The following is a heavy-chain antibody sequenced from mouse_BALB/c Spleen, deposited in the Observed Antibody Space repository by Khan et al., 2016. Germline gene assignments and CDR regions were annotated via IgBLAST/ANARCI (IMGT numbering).Heavy chain of an antibody. J-gene: IGHJ3*01. D-gene: IGHD1-1*01. CDR2: INPDSRTI. Sequence: EVKLLESGGGLVQPGGSLKLSCAASGFDFRRYWMSWVRQAPGKGLEWIGEINPDSRTINYTPSLKDKFTISRANAKNQLYLQMSKVRSEDTALYYCSRAGYYGYLAYWGQGTLVSVSA. CDR3: SRAGYYGYLAY. CDR1: GFDFRRYW. V-gene: IGHV4-1*02.